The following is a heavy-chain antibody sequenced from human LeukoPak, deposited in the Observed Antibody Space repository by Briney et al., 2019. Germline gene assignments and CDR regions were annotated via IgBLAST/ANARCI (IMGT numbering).Heavy chain of an antibody. J-gene: IGHJ4*02. Sequence: SETLSLTCTVSGGSISSSSYYWGWIRQPPGKGLEWIGSIYYSGSTYYNPSLKSRVTISVDTSKNQFSLKLTSVTAADTAVYYCARLASIAARRFPDYWGQGTLVTVSS. V-gene: IGHV4-39*07. CDR1: GGSISSSSYY. CDR3: ARLASIAARRFPDY. CDR2: IYYSGST. D-gene: IGHD6-6*01.